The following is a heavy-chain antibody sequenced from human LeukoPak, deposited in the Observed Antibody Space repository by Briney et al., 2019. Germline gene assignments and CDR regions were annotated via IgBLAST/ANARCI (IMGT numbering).Heavy chain of an antibody. D-gene: IGHD6-13*01. CDR3: AKEPYHSSSWTGAFFDY. J-gene: IGHJ4*02. V-gene: IGHV3-23*01. CDR2: ISGSGGST. CDR1: GFTFSGYS. Sequence: PGGSLRLSCAGSGFTFSGYSLNWVRQAPGKGLEWVSAISGSGGSTYYADSVKGRFTISRDNSKNTLYLQMNSLRAEDTAVYYCAKEPYHSSSWTGAFFDYWGQGTLVTVSS.